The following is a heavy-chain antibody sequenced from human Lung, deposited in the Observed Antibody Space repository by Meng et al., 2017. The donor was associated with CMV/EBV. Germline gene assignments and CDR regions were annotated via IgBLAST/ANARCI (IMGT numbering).Heavy chain of an antibody. Sequence: GEXXKISCAASGFTFSDYSMNWVRQAPGKGLEWVSSISSSSTYIHYADSVKGRFTISRDNAKNSVYLQMNSLRAEDTAVYYCARDLYSGSYFGTRYYYGMNVXGQGXTVTVSS. D-gene: IGHD1-26*01. CDR2: ISSSSTYI. CDR1: GFTFSDYS. J-gene: IGHJ6*02. V-gene: IGHV3-21*01. CDR3: ARDLYSGSYFGTRYYYGMNV.